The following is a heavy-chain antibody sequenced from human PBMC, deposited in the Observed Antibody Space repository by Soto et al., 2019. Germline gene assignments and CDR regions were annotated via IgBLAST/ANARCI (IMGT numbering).Heavy chain of an antibody. CDR3: ARDMEGSGGGYYCYYLDC. Sequence: QVQLVQSGAEVKKPGSSVKVSCKASGGTFSSYTISWVRQAPGQGLEWMGRIIPILGIANYAQKFQGRVTITADKSMSTGYMGLSGRSSEDTAVYYCARDMEGSGGGYYCYYLDCWGKGTTVTVCS. CDR2: IIPILGIA. J-gene: IGHJ6*03. CDR1: GGTFSSYT. V-gene: IGHV1-69*08. D-gene: IGHD3-16*01.